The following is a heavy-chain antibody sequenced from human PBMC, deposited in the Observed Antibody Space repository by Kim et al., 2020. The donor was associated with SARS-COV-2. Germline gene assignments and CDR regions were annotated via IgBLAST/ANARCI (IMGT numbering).Heavy chain of an antibody. CDR1: GFTFSKAW. J-gene: IGHJ4*02. Sequence: GGSLRLSCAASGFTFSKAWMSWVRQAPGKGLEWVGRIKSKTDGGTTDYAAPVKGRFTISRDDSENTLYLQVNSLKTEDTAVYYCTTCRVSSTGCLPNYWGQGTLVTVSS. D-gene: IGHD2-2*01. V-gene: IGHV3-15*01. CDR3: TTCRVSSTGCLPNY. CDR2: IKSKTDGGTT.